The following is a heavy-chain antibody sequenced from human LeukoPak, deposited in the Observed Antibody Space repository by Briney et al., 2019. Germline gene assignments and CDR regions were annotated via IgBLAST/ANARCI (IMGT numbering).Heavy chain of an antibody. CDR1: GGSISSDY. V-gene: IGHV4-4*07. CDR3: ARDVYSNYGIYYYYMDV. Sequence: SETLSLTCTVSGGSISSDYWSWIRQPAGKGLEWIGRFSTSGCTNYNPSLNSRVTMSVDTSKNQFSLKVSSVTAADTAVYYCARDVYSNYGIYYYYMDVWGKGTTVTVSS. J-gene: IGHJ6*03. CDR2: FSTSGCT. D-gene: IGHD4-11*01.